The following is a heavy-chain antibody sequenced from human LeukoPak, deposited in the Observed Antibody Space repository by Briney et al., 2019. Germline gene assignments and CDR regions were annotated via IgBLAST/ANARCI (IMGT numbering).Heavy chain of an antibody. Sequence: ASVKVSCKASGYTFTGYYMHWVRQAPGQGLEWMGQINPNSGGTNYAQKFQGRVTMTRDTSISTAYMELSRLRSDDTAVYYCAREALGYYDSSGYYAPDDAFDIWGQGTMVTVSS. CDR2: INPNSGGT. V-gene: IGHV1-2*06. D-gene: IGHD3-22*01. CDR3: AREALGYYDSSGYYAPDDAFDI. CDR1: GYTFTGYY. J-gene: IGHJ3*02.